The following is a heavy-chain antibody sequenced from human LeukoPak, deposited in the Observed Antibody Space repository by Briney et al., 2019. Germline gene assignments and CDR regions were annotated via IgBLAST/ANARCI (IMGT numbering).Heavy chain of an antibody. CDR1: GGSISSGSYY. V-gene: IGHV4-61*02. D-gene: IGHD1-14*01. CDR3: ARDNVVLTGTTFDY. Sequence: PSQTLSLTCTVSGGSISSGSYYWSWIRQPAGKGLEWIGRIYTSGSTNYNPSLKSRVTISVDTSKNQFSLKLSSVTAADTAVYYCARDNVVLTGTTFDYWGQGTLVTVSS. CDR2: IYTSGST. J-gene: IGHJ4*02.